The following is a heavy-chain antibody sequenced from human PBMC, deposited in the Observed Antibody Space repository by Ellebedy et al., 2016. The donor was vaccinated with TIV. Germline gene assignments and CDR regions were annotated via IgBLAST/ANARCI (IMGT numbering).Heavy chain of an antibody. D-gene: IGHD3-10*01. CDR2: ISAHNGNT. CDR3: ARDGRGSGSGNWFDP. V-gene: IGHV1-18*01. CDR1: GYTFSSYG. Sequence: AASVKVSCKVSGYTFSSYGIGWVRQAPGQGLEWMGWISAHNGNTNYAQKLQGRVTLTTDTSTGTAYMELRSLGSDDTAVYYCARDGRGSGSGNWFDPWGQGTLVTVSS. J-gene: IGHJ5*02.